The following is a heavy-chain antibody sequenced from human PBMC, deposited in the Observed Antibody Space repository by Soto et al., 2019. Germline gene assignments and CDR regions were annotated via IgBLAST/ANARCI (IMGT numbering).Heavy chain of an antibody. CDR2: IYHSGST. CDR3: ASGVVVVADTDYYYYGMDV. V-gene: IGHV4-39*01. Sequence: SETLSLTCTVSGGSISSSSYYWGWIRQPPGKGLEWIGSIYHSGSTYYNPSLKSRVTISVDTSKNQFSLKLSSVTAADTAVYYCASGVVVVADTDYYYYGMDVWGQGNTVTVSS. D-gene: IGHD2-15*01. CDR1: GGSISSSSYY. J-gene: IGHJ6*02.